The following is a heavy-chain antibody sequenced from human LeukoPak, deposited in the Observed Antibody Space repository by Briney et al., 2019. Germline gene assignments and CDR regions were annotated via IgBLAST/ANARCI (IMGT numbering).Heavy chain of an antibody. Sequence: GGSLRLSCAASGFTFSNYWMYWVRHAPGKRLVWVSRINGDGSPTSYADSVKGRFTISRDNAKNTLYLQMNSLRAEDTGVYYCARGRVEMAFWGQGTMVTVPS. D-gene: IGHD5-24*01. V-gene: IGHV3-74*01. CDR2: INGDGSPT. CDR1: GFTFSNYW. CDR3: ARGRVEMAF. J-gene: IGHJ3*01.